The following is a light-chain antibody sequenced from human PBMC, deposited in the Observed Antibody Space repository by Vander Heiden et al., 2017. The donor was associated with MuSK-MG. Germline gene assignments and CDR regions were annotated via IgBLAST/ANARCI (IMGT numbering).Light chain of an antibody. J-gene: IGLJ2*01. CDR1: NLGSKS. V-gene: IGLV3-21*01. Sequence: SYVLTQPPSVSVAPGETARISCGGNNLGSKSVHWYQQNPVQAPVVVIYYASDRPAGIPERFSGSDSGNTATLTISRGEAGDEADYYCQVWESSVDVVFGGGTKLTVL. CDR3: QVWESSVDVV. CDR2: YAS.